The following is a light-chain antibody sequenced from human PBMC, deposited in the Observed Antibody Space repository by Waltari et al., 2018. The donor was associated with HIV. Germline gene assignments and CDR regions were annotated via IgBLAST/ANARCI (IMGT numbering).Light chain of an antibody. Sequence: TQPASVSGSPGQSITISCTGTSSDVGGYNYVSWYQQHPGKVPKLIIYEVRNRPSGVSNRFSASKSGNTASLTISGLQAEDEADYYCISYTSSSTPYVFGTGTKVTVL. CDR2: EVR. CDR3: ISYTSSSTPYV. J-gene: IGLJ1*01. CDR1: SSDVGGYNY. V-gene: IGLV2-14*01.